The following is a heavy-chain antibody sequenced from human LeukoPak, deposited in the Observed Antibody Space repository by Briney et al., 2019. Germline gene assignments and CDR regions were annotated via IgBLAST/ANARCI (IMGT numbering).Heavy chain of an antibody. J-gene: IGHJ4*02. CDR2: ISWNSGSI. CDR1: GFTFDDYA. D-gene: IGHD3-16*02. V-gene: IGHV3-9*01. Sequence: PGGSLRLSCAASGFTFDDYAMHWVRQAPGKGLEWVSGISWNSGSIGYADSVKGRCTISRDNAKNSLYLQINNLRAEDTAVYYCASGRYRENFDYWGQGTLITVSS. CDR3: ASGRYRENFDY.